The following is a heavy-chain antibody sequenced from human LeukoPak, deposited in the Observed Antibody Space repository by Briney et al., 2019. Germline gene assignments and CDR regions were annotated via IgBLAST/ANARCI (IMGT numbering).Heavy chain of an antibody. CDR3: ARDRGVATIYGMDV. CDR1: GGTFSSYA. V-gene: IGHV1-69*01. Sequence: GSSENLSCKASGGTFSSYAISWVRQSPGQGLEWMGGIIPIFGTANYAQKFRGRVTITADESTSTAYMELSSLRSEDTAVYYCARDRGVATIYGMDVWGKGTTVTVSS. D-gene: IGHD3-3*01. CDR2: IIPIFGTA. J-gene: IGHJ6*04.